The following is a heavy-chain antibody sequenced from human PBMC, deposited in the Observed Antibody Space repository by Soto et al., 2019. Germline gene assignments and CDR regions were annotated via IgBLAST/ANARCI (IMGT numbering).Heavy chain of an antibody. D-gene: IGHD5-12*01. Sequence: PGGSLRLSCAASGFTFDDYAMHWVRQAPGKGLEWVSGISWNSGSIGYADSVKGRFTISRDNAKNSLYLQMNSLRAEDTALYYCAKDIGSGYAPRGYYYYYMDVWGKGTTVTVSS. CDR2: ISWNSGSI. CDR3: AKDIGSGYAPRGYYYYYMDV. V-gene: IGHV3-9*01. J-gene: IGHJ6*03. CDR1: GFTFDDYA.